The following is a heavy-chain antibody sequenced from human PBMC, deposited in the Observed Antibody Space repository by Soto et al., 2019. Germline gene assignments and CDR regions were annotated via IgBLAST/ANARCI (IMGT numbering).Heavy chain of an antibody. D-gene: IGHD2-2*01. CDR3: AKAGTIPPYYYYIYMDG. CDR2: INPNNGGT. Sequence: GASVKVSCKASGYTFTGYYLHWVRQAPGQGLEWMGWINPNNGGTNYAQKFQGWVTMTRDTSISTAYMELSRLRSDDTAVYYCAKAGTIPPYYYYIYMDGWGKGTTVTVSS. CDR1: GYTFTGYY. V-gene: IGHV1-2*04. J-gene: IGHJ6*03.